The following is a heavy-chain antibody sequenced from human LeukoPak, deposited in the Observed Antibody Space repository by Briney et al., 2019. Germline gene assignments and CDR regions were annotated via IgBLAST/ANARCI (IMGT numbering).Heavy chain of an antibody. D-gene: IGHD3-10*01. CDR2: IGSSSSYI. J-gene: IGHJ4*02. V-gene: IGHV3-21*01. Sequence: GGSLRLSCAASGFTFSTYSMNWVRQAPGKGLEWVSCIGSSSSYIYYADSVKGRFTISRDNAENSLYLQMDSLGAEDTAVYYCARDLGSGSSGFDYWGQGTLVTVSS. CDR1: GFTFSTYS. CDR3: ARDLGSGSSGFDY.